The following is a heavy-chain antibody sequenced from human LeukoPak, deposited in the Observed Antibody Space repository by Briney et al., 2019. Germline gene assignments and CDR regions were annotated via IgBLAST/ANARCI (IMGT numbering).Heavy chain of an antibody. Sequence: GGSLRLSCTASVFTFSFYMMNWVRQAPGKGLEWVSSISTSSSHIYYEDSLKGRFTVSRDNAKSSLYLQMNNLTAEDTAVYYCARDDNWNDKPFDLWDQGTLVTVSS. CDR2: ISTSSSHI. CDR3: ARDDNWNDKPFDL. V-gene: IGHV3-21*01. D-gene: IGHD1-20*01. CDR1: VFTFSFYM. J-gene: IGHJ4*02.